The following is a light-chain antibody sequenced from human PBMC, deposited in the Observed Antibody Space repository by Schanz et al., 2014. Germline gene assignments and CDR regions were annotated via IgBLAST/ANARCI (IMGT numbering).Light chain of an antibody. V-gene: IGKV1-12*01. Sequence: DIQMPPSPSSVSASVGDRVTITCRASQDISSWLAWYQQKPGRAPKLLIYAASTLQSGVPSRFSGSGSGTHFTLTISSLQPEDFATYYCQQAQQAKSFPRTFGQGTKVEIK. J-gene: IGKJ1*01. CDR2: AAS. CDR3: QQAQQAKSFPRT. CDR1: QDISSW.